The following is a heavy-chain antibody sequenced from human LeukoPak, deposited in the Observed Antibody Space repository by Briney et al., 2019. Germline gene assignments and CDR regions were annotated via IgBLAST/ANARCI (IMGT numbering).Heavy chain of an antibody. J-gene: IGHJ4*02. CDR3: ARYGGGIAATVSRPLDF. CDR1: VDSNTRCTSY. CDR2: IYIGST. V-gene: IGHV4-39*01. D-gene: IGHD6-13*01. Sequence: SVTLSLIRTVSVDSNTRCTSYWGWIRQTPGKGLERIGTIYIGSTYYSPSLKSRLSISVDTSKNQFSLSLTSVTAADTAVYYCARYGGGIAATVSRPLDFWGQGTLVTVSS.